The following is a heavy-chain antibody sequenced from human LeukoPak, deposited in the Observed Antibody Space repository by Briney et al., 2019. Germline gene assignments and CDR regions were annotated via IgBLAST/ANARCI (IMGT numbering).Heavy chain of an antibody. CDR3: ARDPWLHAFDI. D-gene: IGHD6-19*01. CDR1: GYTFTSYG. Sequence: ASVKVSCTASGYTFTSYGISWVRQAPGQGLEWMGYIITYNGNTNYAQKLQGRVTMTTDTSTSTAYMELRSLRSDDTAVYYCARDPWLHAFDIWGQGTMVTVSS. J-gene: IGHJ3*02. V-gene: IGHV1-18*01. CDR2: IITYNGNT.